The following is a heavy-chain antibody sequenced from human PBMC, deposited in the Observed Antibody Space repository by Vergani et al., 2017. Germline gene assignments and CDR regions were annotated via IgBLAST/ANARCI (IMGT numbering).Heavy chain of an antibody. CDR3: ARDISWYPWFDP. CDR1: GFTFSSYG. D-gene: IGHD6-13*01. J-gene: IGHJ5*02. V-gene: IGHV3-7*01. Sequence: VQLVESGGGVVQPGRSLRLSCAASGFTFSSYGMHWVRQAPGKGLEWVANIKQDGSEKYYVDSVKGRFTSSRDNAKNSLYLQMNSLRAEDTAVYYCARDISWYPWFDPWGQGTLVTVSS. CDR2: IKQDGSEK.